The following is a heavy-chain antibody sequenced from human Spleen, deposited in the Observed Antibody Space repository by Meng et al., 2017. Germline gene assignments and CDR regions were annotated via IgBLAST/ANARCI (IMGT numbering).Heavy chain of an antibody. CDR1: GGSFSDYY. CDR3: ARGPTTMAHDFDY. J-gene: IGHJ4*02. V-gene: IGHV4-34*01. CDR2: INHSGST. Sequence: GQHTHWGPGPLAPSETLSLPCVVSGGSFSDYYGSWIRQPPGKGLEWIGEINHSGSTNYNPSLESRATISVDTSQNNLSLKLSSVTAADSAVYYCARGPTTMAHDFDYWGQGTLVTVSS. D-gene: IGHD4-11*01.